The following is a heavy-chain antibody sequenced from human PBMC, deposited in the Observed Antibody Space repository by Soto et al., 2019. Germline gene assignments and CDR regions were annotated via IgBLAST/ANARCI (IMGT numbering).Heavy chain of an antibody. Sequence: SVKVSCKASGGTFSNHAINWVRQAPGQGPEWMGVIILPFGTPNYAQRFQGRVTITADESMATAYMELNGLRSEDTAVYYCARGPDYAGYIDDWGQGSLVTVSS. CDR1: GGTFSNHA. V-gene: IGHV1-69*13. D-gene: IGHD4-17*01. J-gene: IGHJ4*02. CDR2: IILPFGTP. CDR3: ARGPDYAGYIDD.